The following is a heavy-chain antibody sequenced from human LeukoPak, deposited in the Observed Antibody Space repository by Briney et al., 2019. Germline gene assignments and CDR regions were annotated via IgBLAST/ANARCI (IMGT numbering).Heavy chain of an antibody. J-gene: IGHJ4*02. CDR1: GYTFTSYY. Sequence: GASVKVSCKASGYTFTSYYMHCVRQAPGQGLEWMGIINPSGGSTSYAQKFQGRVTMTRDTSTSTVYMELSSLRSDDTAVYYCARGMTTVTTGAALIFGYWGQGTLVTVSS. CDR3: ARGMTTVTTGAALIFGY. V-gene: IGHV1-46*01. CDR2: INPSGGST. D-gene: IGHD4-17*01.